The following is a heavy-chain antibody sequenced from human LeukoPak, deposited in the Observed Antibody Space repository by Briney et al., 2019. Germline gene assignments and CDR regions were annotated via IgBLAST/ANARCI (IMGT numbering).Heavy chain of an antibody. Sequence: GGSLRLSCAASGFTFSTYGMSWVRQAPGRGLEWVSAISGGGGSTYYADSVKGRFTISRDNSKNTLYLQMNSLRAEDTAVYYCVKVSGGYLHWYFDLWGRGTLVTVSS. J-gene: IGHJ2*01. D-gene: IGHD2-15*01. V-gene: IGHV3-23*01. CDR1: GFTFSTYG. CDR3: VKVSGGYLHWYFDL. CDR2: ISGGGGST.